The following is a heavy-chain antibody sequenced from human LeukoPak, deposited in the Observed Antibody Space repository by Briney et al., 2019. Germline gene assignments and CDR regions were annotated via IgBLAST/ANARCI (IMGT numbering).Heavy chain of an antibody. CDR2: IKQDGSEK. V-gene: IGHV3-7*01. CDR3: ARVSRDYYYGSGSYDGYGMDV. J-gene: IGHJ6*02. Sequence: GGSLRLSCAASGFTLSSYWMSWVRQAPGKGLEWVANIKQDGSEKYYVDSVKGRFTISRDNAKNSLYLQMNSLRAEDSAVYYCARVSRDYYYGSGSYDGYGMDVWGQGTTVTVSS. CDR1: GFTLSSYW. D-gene: IGHD3-10*01.